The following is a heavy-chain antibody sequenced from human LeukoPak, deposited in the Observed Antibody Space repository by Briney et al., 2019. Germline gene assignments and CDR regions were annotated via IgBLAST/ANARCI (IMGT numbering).Heavy chain of an antibody. Sequence: ASVKVSCKTSGYIFSHYGISWVRQAPGQGPEWLGWISGHNDNTNYAQSVQGRVAMTTDTATSTAYMGLRSLRYDDTAVYYCARDQCSSTSCYVGEGTIDYWGQGTLVTVSS. CDR2: ISGHNDNT. V-gene: IGHV1-18*01. J-gene: IGHJ4*02. CDR1: GYIFSHYG. D-gene: IGHD2-2*01. CDR3: ARDQCSSTSCYVGEGTIDY.